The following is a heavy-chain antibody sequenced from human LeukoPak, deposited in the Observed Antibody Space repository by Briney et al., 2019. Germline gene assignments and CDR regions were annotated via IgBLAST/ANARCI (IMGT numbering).Heavy chain of an antibody. CDR2: VSYDGSKK. V-gene: IGHV3-30*18. D-gene: IGHD3-10*01. Sequence: PGRSLRLSCAASGFTFSISGMHWVRQAPSKGLEWVAFVSYDGSKKYFADSVRGRFTIFRDNSKSTLYLQMNSLSTEDTAVYYCAKEIGQSVYGMDVWGQGTTVTVSS. CDR3: AKEIGQSVYGMDV. J-gene: IGHJ6*02. CDR1: GFTFSISG.